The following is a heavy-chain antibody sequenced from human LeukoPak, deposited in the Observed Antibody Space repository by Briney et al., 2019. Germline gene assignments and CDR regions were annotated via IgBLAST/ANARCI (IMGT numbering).Heavy chain of an antibody. D-gene: IGHD1-26*01. J-gene: IGHJ4*02. CDR2: IKTNGTST. CDR1: GFTFSNYW. CDR3: ARGSVGPDC. V-gene: IGHV3-74*01. Sequence: GGSLRLSCAASGFTFSNYWMHWVRQAPGKGLEWVSRIKTNGTSTIYADSVRGRFTISRDNAKNTVYLQMNSLRAEDTAVYYCARGSVGPDCWGQGTLVTVTS.